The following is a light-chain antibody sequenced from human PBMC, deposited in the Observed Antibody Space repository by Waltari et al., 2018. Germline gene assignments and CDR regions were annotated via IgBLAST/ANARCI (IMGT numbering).Light chain of an antibody. J-gene: IGKJ2*01. CDR2: WAS. CDR3: QQYFDSLS. V-gene: IGKV4-1*01. Sequence: DIVMTQSPDSLVVSLGERATFNCTSSQSVFHSSNSKSYLAWYQQKPGQPPKMIIYWASNRESGVPDRFSGSGSGTDFTLTISSLQAEDVAVYYCQQYFDSLSFGQGTKLEIK. CDR1: QSVFHSSNSKSY.